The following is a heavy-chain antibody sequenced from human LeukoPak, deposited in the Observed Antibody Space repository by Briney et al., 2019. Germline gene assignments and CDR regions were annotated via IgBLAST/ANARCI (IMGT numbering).Heavy chain of an antibody. Sequence: PGGSLRLSCAASGFTFSSYWMSWVRQAPGKGLEWVANIKQDGSEKYYVDSVKGRFTISRDNAKNSLYLQMNSLRAEDTAVYYCARPLYRSSTSCHDYWGQGTLVTVSS. CDR2: IKQDGSEK. CDR1: GFTFSSYW. D-gene: IGHD2-2*01. V-gene: IGHV3-7*01. J-gene: IGHJ4*02. CDR3: ARPLYRSSTSCHDY.